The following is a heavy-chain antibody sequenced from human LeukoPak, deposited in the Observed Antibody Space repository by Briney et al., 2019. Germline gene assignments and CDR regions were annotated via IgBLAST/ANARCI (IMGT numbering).Heavy chain of an antibody. CDR2: INTNTGNT. J-gene: IGHJ2*01. CDR3: ASSGWYFGLGWYFDL. CDR1: GYTFTTYA. D-gene: IGHD6-19*01. Sequence: ASVKVSCKTSGYTFTTYALNWVRQAPGQGLEWMGWINTNTGNTTYAQAFTGRFVFSLDTSVNTAYLQISSLKAEDTAVYYCASSGWYFGLGWYFDLWGRGTLVTVSS. V-gene: IGHV7-4-1*02.